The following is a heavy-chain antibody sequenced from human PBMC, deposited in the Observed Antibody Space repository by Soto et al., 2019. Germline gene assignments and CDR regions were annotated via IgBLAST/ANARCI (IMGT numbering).Heavy chain of an antibody. J-gene: IGHJ4*02. CDR1: GYDFTTYG. CDR2: ISAHNGNT. Sequence: QVHLVQSGAEVKKPWASVTVSCKDSGYDFTTYGITGVRQAPGQGLEWMAWISAHNGNTDYAQKLQGRVTVTRDTTTSTGYMELRSLISDDTAVYDCSRGRYGDYWGQGALVTVSS. D-gene: IGHD1-1*01. V-gene: IGHV1-18*01. CDR3: SRGRYGDY.